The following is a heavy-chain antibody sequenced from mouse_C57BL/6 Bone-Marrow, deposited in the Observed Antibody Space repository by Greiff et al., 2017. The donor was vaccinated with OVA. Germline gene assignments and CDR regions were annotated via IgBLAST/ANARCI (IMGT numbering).Heavy chain of an antibody. J-gene: IGHJ1*03. Sequence: VQLQQPGAELVMPGASVKLSCKASGYTFTCYWMHWVKQRPGQGLEWIGEIDPSDSYTNYNQKFKGKSTLTVDKSSSTAYMQLSSLTSEDSAVYYCARWDYDDWYFDVWGTGTTVTVSS. CDR2: IDPSDSYT. CDR3: ARWDYDDWYFDV. D-gene: IGHD2-3*01. CDR1: GYTFTCYW. V-gene: IGHV1-69*01.